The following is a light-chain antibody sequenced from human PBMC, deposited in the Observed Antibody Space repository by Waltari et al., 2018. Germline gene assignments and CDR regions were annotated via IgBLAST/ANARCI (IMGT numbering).Light chain of an antibody. J-gene: IGKJ1*01. V-gene: IGKV3-15*01. CDR3: QQYNNGPPET. Sequence: IVMTQSPDTLSVSAGEGATLSCRASQSINSNVAWFQQKPGHSPMLLIYEASTSATGVPARVSGIGSGTDFTLTISSLQSEDSATYYCQQYNNGPPETFGQGTKVEIK. CDR1: QSINSN. CDR2: EAS.